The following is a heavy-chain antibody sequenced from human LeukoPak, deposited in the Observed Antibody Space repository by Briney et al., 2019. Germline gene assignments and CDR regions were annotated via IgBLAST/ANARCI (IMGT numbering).Heavy chain of an antibody. V-gene: IGHV3-23*01. CDR1: GFTFSSYG. CDR3: AKARMPGYNWNDGFDY. Sequence: PGGSLRLSCAASGFTFSSYGMSWVRQAPGKGLEWVSAISGSGGSTYYADSVKGRFTISRDNSKNTLYLQMNSLRAEDTAVYYCAKARMPGYNWNDGFDYWGQGTLVTVSS. CDR2: ISGSGGST. D-gene: IGHD1-20*01. J-gene: IGHJ4*02.